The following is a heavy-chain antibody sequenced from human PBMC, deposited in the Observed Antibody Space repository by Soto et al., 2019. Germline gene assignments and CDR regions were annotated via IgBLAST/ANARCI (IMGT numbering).Heavy chain of an antibody. J-gene: IGHJ5*02. CDR3: AREYCSSTSCYGRENWFDP. CDR1: GFTFSSYA. Sequence: QVQLVESGGGVVQPGRSLRLSCAASGFTFSSYAMHWVRQAPGKGLEWVAVISYDGSNKYYADSVKGRFTISRDNSKNTLYLQMNSLRAKDTAVYYCAREYCSSTSCYGRENWFDPWGQGTLVTVSS. CDR2: ISYDGSNK. D-gene: IGHD2-2*01. V-gene: IGHV3-30-3*01.